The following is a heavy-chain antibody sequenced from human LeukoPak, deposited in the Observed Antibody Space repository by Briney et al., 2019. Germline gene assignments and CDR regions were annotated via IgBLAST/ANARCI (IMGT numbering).Heavy chain of an antibody. CDR3: ATTRRYYYDSSGPDAFDL. CDR2: INPNSGGT. D-gene: IGHD3-22*01. Sequence: ASVKVSCKVSGYTFTGYYIHWVRQAPGQGLEWMGWINPNSGGTNYAQNFQGSITMTRDTSISTAYMELSRLRSDDTAVYYCATTRRYYYDSSGPDAFDLWGQGTMVTVSS. CDR1: GYTFTGYY. J-gene: IGHJ3*01. V-gene: IGHV1-2*02.